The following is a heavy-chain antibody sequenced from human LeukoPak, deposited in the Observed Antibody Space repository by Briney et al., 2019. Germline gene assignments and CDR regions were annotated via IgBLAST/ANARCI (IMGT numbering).Heavy chain of an antibody. CDR3: ASCSGSPQAFDY. V-gene: IGHV4-39*07. J-gene: IGHJ4*02. CDR1: GGSISNNDYY. CDR2: IYHSGIT. Sequence: SETLSLTCSVSGGSISNNDYYWGWIRQPPGKGLEWIGSIYHSGITHYNPSLKSRLTISIDTSKNSFSLKLSSVTAADTAVYYCASCSGSPQAFDYWGQGTLVTVSS. D-gene: IGHD3-10*02.